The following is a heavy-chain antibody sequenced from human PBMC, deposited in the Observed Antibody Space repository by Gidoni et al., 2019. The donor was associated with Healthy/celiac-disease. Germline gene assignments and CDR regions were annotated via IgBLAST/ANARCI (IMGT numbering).Heavy chain of an antibody. CDR2: ISSNGGST. CDR3: VKILVSGSYYNVFWDDAFDI. D-gene: IGHD3-10*01. V-gene: IGHV3-64D*06. CDR1: GFPFSTYA. J-gene: IGHJ3*02. Sequence: EVQLVESGGGLVQPGGSLRLSCSASGFPFSTYAMHWVRQAPGKGLEYVSAISSNGGSTYYADSVKGRFTISRDNSKNTLYLQMSSLRAEDTAVYYCVKILVSGSYYNVFWDDAFDIWGQGTMVTVSS.